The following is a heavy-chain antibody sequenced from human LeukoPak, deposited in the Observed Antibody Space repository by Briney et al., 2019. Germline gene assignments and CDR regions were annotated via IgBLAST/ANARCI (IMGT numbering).Heavy chain of an antibody. Sequence: SVISYDGSNKYYADSVKGRFTISRDNSKNTLYVQMNSLRAEDTAVYYCARDPAKFWSGHDYWGQGTLVTVSS. J-gene: IGHJ4*02. D-gene: IGHD3-3*01. CDR2: ISYDGSNK. CDR3: ARDPAKFWSGHDY. V-gene: IGHV3-30*03.